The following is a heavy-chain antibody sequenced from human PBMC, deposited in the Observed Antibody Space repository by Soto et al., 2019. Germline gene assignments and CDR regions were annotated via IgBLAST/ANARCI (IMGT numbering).Heavy chain of an antibody. J-gene: IGHJ6*02. V-gene: IGHV1-69*13. CDR1: GGTFSTYA. CDR2: VIPLFNTP. Sequence: SVKVSCKASGGTFSTYAFTWVRQAPGQGFEWIGGVIPLFNTPDYAQKFQGRVTITADESTSTVFLELSGLTSEDTAVYFCAWASEWKLLGYFYGMNIWGQRSTVSVS. CDR3: AWASEWKLLGYFYGMNI. D-gene: IGHD1-1*01.